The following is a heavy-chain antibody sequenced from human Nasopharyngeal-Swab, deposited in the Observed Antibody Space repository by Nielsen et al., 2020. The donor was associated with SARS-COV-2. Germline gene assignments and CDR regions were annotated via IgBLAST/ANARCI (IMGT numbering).Heavy chain of an antibody. D-gene: IGHD2-15*01. Sequence: VRQMPGKGLGWVGIIYPGASDTRYSPSFQGQVAILADKCISTAYLQWSSLKASDTAMYYWARHTVVAATVRYYYYMDVWGKGTTVTVSS. CDR3: ARHTVVAATVRYYYYMDV. V-gene: IGHV5-51*01. CDR2: IYPGASDT. J-gene: IGHJ6*03.